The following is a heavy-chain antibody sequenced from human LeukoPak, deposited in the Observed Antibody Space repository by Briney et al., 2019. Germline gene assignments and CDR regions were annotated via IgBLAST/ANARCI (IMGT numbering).Heavy chain of an antibody. D-gene: IGHD5-12*01. Sequence: SETLSLTCTVSGGSISSYYWSWIRQPPGKGLEWIGYIYYSGSTHYNPSLKSRVTISVVTPKNQFSLKLRSVTAADTAVYYCARTTEGYAGGPGYSYYYYMDVWGKGTTVTISS. V-gene: IGHV4-59*01. CDR2: IYYSGST. CDR3: ARTTEGYAGGPGYSYYYYMDV. CDR1: GGSISSYY. J-gene: IGHJ6*03.